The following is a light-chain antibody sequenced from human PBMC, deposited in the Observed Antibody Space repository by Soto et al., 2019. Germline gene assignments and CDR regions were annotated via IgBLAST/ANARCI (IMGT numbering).Light chain of an antibody. CDR2: EVT. CDR1: NSHVANYHY. CDR3: CSHTIGGAPV. J-gene: IGLJ2*01. Sequence: QSVLAHPAPGSGTPGQSITLSCTGANSHVANYHYVSWYRQYPALAPQVIISEVTSRPSVISDRFSGSKSANTAYLNISGLQAEDEADYYCCSHTIGGAPVFGGGTKVTVL. V-gene: IGLV2-14*01.